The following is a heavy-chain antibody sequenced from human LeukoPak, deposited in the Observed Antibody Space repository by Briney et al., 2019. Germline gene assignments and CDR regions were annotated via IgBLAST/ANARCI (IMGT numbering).Heavy chain of an antibody. D-gene: IGHD6-13*01. CDR1: GFRFSHHG. CDR2: IRTDGVTK. Sequence: GGSLRLSCIASGFRFSHHGMNWVRQAPGKGLEWVSGIRTDGVTKYYADSVKGRFTISRDSSKHTLYLQMNGLRADGTAVYYCAKDASSSWHWGAFDIWGQGTMVTVSS. J-gene: IGHJ3*02. CDR3: AKDASSSWHWGAFDI. V-gene: IGHV3-23*01.